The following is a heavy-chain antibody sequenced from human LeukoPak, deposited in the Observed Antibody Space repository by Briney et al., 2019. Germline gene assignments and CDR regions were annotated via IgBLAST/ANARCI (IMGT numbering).Heavy chain of an antibody. CDR1: GFTFGGYW. V-gene: IGHV3-74*01. CDR2: IHFDGSRT. Sequence: PGGSLRLSCAASGFTFGGYWMHWVRQAPGKGLEWVLRIHFDGSRTRYADSVKGRFTISRDNAKNTLYLQMNSLRAEDTAVYYCARGELHYDHYYFDSWGQGTLVAVSS. D-gene: IGHD3-22*01. CDR3: ARGELHYDHYYFDS. J-gene: IGHJ4*02.